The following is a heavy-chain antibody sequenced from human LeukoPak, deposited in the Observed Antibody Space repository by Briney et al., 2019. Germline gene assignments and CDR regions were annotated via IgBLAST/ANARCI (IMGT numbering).Heavy chain of an antibody. J-gene: IGHJ4*02. D-gene: IGHD1-26*01. CDR1: GFTFSSYA. CDR3: TGCGRIRCSLDSIDF. V-gene: IGHV3-13*01. CDR2: IGTAGDT. Sequence: PGGSLRLSCATSGFTFSSYAMHWVRQATGKGLEWVSAIGTAGDTFYPGSVKGRFTISRENAKNSLSLQMNSLKTEDTAVYYCTGCGRIRCSLDSIDFWGQGTLVTVSS.